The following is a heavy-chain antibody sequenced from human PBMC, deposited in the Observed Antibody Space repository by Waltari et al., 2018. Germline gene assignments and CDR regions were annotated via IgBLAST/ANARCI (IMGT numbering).Heavy chain of an antibody. J-gene: IGHJ4*02. V-gene: IGHV4-39*01. D-gene: IGHD2-15*01. Sequence: QVQLQESGPGLVKPSETLSLTCTVSGGSIDSTYNYWGWIRQPPGKGLEWIGSHYYSGSTHYNPSLKSRVTISVDTSKNQFSPKLTSVTAADTAVYYCVQLPGYWGQGILVTVSS. CDR2: HYYSGST. CDR1: GGSIDSTYNY. CDR3: VQLPGY.